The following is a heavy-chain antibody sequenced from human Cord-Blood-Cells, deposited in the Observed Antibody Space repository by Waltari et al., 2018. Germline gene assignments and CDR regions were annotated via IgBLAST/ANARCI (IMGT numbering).Heavy chain of an antibody. CDR2: INHSGST. D-gene: IGHD6-6*01. V-gene: IGHV4-34*01. Sequence: QVQLQQWGAGLLKPSETLSLTCAVYGGSFSGYYWSWIRQPPGKGLGWIGEINHSGSTNYHPSLKSRVTISVDTAKNQFSRKLSSVTAADTAVYYCARPLGLGGSSYAFDIWGQGTMVTVSS. J-gene: IGHJ3*02. CDR3: ARPLGLGGSSYAFDI. CDR1: GGSFSGYY.